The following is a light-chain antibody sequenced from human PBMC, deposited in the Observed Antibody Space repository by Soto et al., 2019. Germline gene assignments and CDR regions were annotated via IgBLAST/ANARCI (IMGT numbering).Light chain of an antibody. J-gene: IGKJ3*01. CDR2: MAS. CDR1: QRIGTW. V-gene: IGKV1-5*03. Sequence: DIQMTQSPSTLSASVGDRVTITCRASQRIGTWLAWYQQKPGRAPKLLIYMASNLESGVPLRFRGSGSGTEFTLSISNLQPDDFATYYGQQYSSYSTFGPGTKVDIK. CDR3: QQYSSYST.